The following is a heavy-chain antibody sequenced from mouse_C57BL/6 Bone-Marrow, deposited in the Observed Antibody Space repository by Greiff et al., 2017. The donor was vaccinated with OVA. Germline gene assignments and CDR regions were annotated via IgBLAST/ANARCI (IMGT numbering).Heavy chain of an antibody. Sequence: EVKLMESGGGLVQSGRSLRLSCATSGFTFSDFYMEWVRQAPGTGLAWIAASRNKANDYTTEYSASVKGRFIVSRDTSQSILYLQMNALRAEDTAIYYCARDGDYDVGFAYWGQGTLVTVSA. CDR3: ARDGDYDVGFAY. V-gene: IGHV7-1*01. CDR1: GFTFSDFY. J-gene: IGHJ3*01. CDR2: SRNKANDYTT. D-gene: IGHD2-4*01.